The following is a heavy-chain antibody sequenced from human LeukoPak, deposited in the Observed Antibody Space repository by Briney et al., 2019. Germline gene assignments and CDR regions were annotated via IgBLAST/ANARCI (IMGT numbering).Heavy chain of an antibody. CDR3: ARPYGSGSYYVY. CDR1: GFTFDDYA. CDR2: ISGDGGST. Sequence: GGSLRLSCAASGFTFDDYAIHWVRQAPGRGLEWVSLISGDGGSTYYADSVKGRFTISRDNAKNSLYLQMNSLRAEDTAVYYCARPYGSGSYYVYWGQGTLVTVSS. J-gene: IGHJ4*02. D-gene: IGHD3-10*01. V-gene: IGHV3-43*02.